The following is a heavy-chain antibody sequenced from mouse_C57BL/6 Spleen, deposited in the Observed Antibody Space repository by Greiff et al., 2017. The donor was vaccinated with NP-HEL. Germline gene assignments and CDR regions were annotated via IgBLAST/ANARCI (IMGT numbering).Heavy chain of an antibody. D-gene: IGHD2-5*01. CDR2: INPYNGGT. CDR3: ARRDYSISHYYAMDY. V-gene: IGHV1-19*01. CDR1: GYTFTDYY. J-gene: IGHJ4*01. Sequence: EVQLQQSGPVLVKPGASVKMSCKASGYTFTDYYMNWVKQSHGKSLEWIGVINPYNGGTSYNQKFKGKATLTVDKSSSTAYMELNSLTSEDSAVYYCARRDYSISHYYAMDYWGQGTSVTVSS.